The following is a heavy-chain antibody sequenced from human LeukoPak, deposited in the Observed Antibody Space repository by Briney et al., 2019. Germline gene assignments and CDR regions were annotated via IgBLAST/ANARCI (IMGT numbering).Heavy chain of an antibody. V-gene: IGHV3-30-3*01. CDR1: GFTFSSYA. CDR2: ISYDGSNE. J-gene: IGHJ4*02. Sequence: PGGSLRLSCAASGFTFSSYAMSWVRQAPGKGLEWVAVISYDGSNEYYADSVKGRFTISRDNSKNTLYLQMNSLRAEDTAAYYCARGGYSSSWYHFDYWGQGTLVTVSS. D-gene: IGHD6-13*01. CDR3: ARGGYSSSWYHFDY.